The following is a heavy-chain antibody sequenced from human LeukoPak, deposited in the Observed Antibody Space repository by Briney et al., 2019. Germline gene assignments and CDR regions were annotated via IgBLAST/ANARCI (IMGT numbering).Heavy chain of an antibody. J-gene: IGHJ4*02. Sequence: PAGSLRLSCAASGFTFTNYAMTWVRQAPGKGLEWVSVISGSGSNKDYADSVKGRFTISRDNSKNTLSLQMNSLRAEDAAIYYCAKRGTTYFDYWGQGTLVTVSS. CDR1: GFTFTNYA. CDR3: AKRGTTYFDY. D-gene: IGHD1-7*01. V-gene: IGHV3-23*01. CDR2: ISGSGSNK.